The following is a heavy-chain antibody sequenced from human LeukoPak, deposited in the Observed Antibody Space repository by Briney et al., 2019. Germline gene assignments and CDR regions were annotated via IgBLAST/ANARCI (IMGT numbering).Heavy chain of an antibody. V-gene: IGHV3-48*01. CDR3: ATGPRDGTTGYSLS. D-gene: IGHD1-1*01. J-gene: IGHJ5*02. CDR2: IRSSATST. CDR1: RFNFSTYA. Sequence: GRSLRLSCAASRFNFSTYAMSWVRQAPGKGLEWLSLIRSSATSTHYADAGKGRFTIFRDNAKSSLYLQMNSLRADDTGLYYCATGPRDGTTGYSLSWGQGTLVTVSS.